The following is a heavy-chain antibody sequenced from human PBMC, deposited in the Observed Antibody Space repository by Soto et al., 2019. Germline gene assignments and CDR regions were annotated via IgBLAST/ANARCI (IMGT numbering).Heavy chain of an antibody. D-gene: IGHD6-13*01. CDR2: INPNSGGT. J-gene: IGHJ6*02. CDR1: GYTFTGYY. V-gene: IGHV1-2*02. Sequence: ASVKVSCKASGYTFTGYYMHWVRQAPGQGLEWMGWINPNSGGTNYAQKFQGRVTMTRDTSISTAYMELSRLRSDDTAVYYCARGAAAGTDGYYYGMDVWGQGTTGTAP. CDR3: ARGAAAGTDGYYYGMDV.